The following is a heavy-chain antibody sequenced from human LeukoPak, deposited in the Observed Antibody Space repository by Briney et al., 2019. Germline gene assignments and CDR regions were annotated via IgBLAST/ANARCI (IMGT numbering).Heavy chain of an antibody. CDR2: INSDGSTT. Sequence: QAGGSLTLSCAASGLTFRSYSMHWVRDAPGERLVWVSRINSDGSTTSYADSVKGRFTISRDNAKYTLYLQMNSLRGEVTAVYYCTRSDWFDPWGQGTLVTVSS. CDR1: GLTFRSYS. J-gene: IGHJ5*02. CDR3: TRSDWFDP. V-gene: IGHV3-74*01.